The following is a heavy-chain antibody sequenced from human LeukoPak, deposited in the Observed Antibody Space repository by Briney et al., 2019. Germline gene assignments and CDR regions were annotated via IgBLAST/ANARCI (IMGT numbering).Heavy chain of an antibody. D-gene: IGHD3-10*01. Sequence: SETLSLTCSVSGGSIRSYYWSWIRQSPGKGLELIGYIHASGSTYYNPSLTSRVTISVDMSNNEFSLKLASVTTADTAVYYCARKGEHYYATGKLWPAWFDLWGQGTLVTVSS. J-gene: IGHJ5*02. CDR2: IHASGST. V-gene: IGHV4-59*01. CDR1: GGSIRSYY. CDR3: ARKGEHYYATGKLWPAWFDL.